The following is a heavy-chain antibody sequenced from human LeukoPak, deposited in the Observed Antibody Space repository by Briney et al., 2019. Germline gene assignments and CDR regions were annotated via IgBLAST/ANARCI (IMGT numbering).Heavy chain of an antibody. V-gene: IGHV1-69*04. CDR1: GGTFSSYA. D-gene: IGHD6-13*01. Sequence: SVKVSCKASGGTFSSYAISWVRQAPGQGLEWMGRIIPILGIANYAQKFQGRVTITADKSTSTAYMELSSLRSEDTAVYYCAREMGPIAAAGTDYYGMDVWGQGTTVTVSS. J-gene: IGHJ6*02. CDR2: IIPILGIA. CDR3: AREMGPIAAAGTDYYGMDV.